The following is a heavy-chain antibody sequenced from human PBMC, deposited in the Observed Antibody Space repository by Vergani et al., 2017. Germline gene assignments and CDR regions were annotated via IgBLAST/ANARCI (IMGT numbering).Heavy chain of an antibody. CDR1: GYTLTELS. V-gene: IGHV1-24*01. CDR3: ATARLLMAYCGGDCYSYYFDY. Sequence: QVQLVQSGAEVKKPGASVKVSCKVSGYTLTELSMHWVRQAPGKGLEWMGGFDPDDGETIYAQKFQGRVTMTEDTSTDTAYMELSSLRSEDTAVYYWATARLLMAYCGGDCYSYYFDYWGQGTLVTVSS. J-gene: IGHJ4*02. CDR2: FDPDDGET. D-gene: IGHD2-21*02.